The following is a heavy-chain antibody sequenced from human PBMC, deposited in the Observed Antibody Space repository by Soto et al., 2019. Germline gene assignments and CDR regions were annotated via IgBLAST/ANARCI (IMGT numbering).Heavy chain of an antibody. J-gene: IGHJ3*02. CDR1: GYTFTSYG. CDR2: ISAYNGNT. V-gene: IGHV1-18*01. Sequence: ASVKVSCKASGYTFTSYGISWLRQAPGQGLEWMGWISAYNGNTNYAQKLQGRVTMTTDTSTSTAYMELRSLRSDDTAVYYCARDLWGSPPNDAFDIWGQGTMVTVSS. D-gene: IGHD1-26*01. CDR3: ARDLWGSPPNDAFDI.